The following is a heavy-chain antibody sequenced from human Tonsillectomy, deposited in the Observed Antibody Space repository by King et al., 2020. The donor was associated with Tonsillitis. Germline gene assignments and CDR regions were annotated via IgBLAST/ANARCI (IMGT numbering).Heavy chain of an antibody. J-gene: IGHJ4*02. D-gene: IGHD6-25*01. V-gene: IGHV3-30*04. Sequence: QLVQSGGGVVQPGGSLRLSCAASGFTFSTYAMHWVRQAPGKGLEWVAVMSNDGSNKYYADSVKGRFTICRDNTKNTLYLQMNSLRAEDTAVYFCARGNDSGLSPREFWGQGTLVPVSS. CDR3: ARGNDSGLSPREF. CDR2: MSNDGSNK. CDR1: GFTFSTYA.